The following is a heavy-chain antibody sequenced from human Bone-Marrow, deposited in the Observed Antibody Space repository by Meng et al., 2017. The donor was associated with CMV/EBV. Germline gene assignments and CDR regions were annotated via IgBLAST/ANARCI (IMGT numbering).Heavy chain of an antibody. CDR1: GGTFSSYA. V-gene: IGHV1-2*02. D-gene: IGHD5-12*01. Sequence: ASEKVPCKASGGTFSSYAISWVRQAPGQGLEWMGGTIPNSGGTNYAQTFQGRVTMTRDTSISTAYLEMSRLRSDDTAVYDCARIGGYARWGQGTLVTVSS. CDR2: TIPNSGGT. CDR3: ARIGGYAR. J-gene: IGHJ4*02.